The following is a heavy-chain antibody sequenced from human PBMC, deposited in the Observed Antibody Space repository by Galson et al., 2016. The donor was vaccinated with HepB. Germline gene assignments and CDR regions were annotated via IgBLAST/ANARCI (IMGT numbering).Heavy chain of an antibody. J-gene: IGHJ5*02. V-gene: IGHV3-23*01. CDR3: AKHHYPGGYSP. Sequence: SLRLSCAASGFTFSSHAMSWVRQVPGKGLEWISSIKGDGDTTYYIDSVKGRFTISRDNSKNTLHLQMDSLTAEDTAVYYCAKHHYPGGYSPWGQGTLVTVSS. CDR1: GFTFSSHA. D-gene: IGHD3-22*01. CDR2: IKGDGDTT.